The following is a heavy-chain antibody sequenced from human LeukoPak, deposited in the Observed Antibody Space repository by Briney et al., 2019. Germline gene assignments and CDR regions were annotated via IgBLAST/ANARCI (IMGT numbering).Heavy chain of an antibody. Sequence: GGSLRLSCAASGFTFSTYSMNWVRQAPGKGLEWVSSISSSRYIYYADSVKGRFTISRDNAKNSLYLQMNSLRAEDTAVFYCARDLYGDYAFDMWGQGTLVTVSS. V-gene: IGHV3-21*01. CDR2: ISSSRYI. D-gene: IGHD4-17*01. CDR1: GFTFSTYS. J-gene: IGHJ3*02. CDR3: ARDLYGDYAFDM.